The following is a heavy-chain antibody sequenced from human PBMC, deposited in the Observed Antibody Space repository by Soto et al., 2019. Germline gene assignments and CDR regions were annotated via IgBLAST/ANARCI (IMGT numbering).Heavy chain of an antibody. CDR2: ISGSGGST. CDR3: AKAPFPRFRFLETKKGWYFDL. V-gene: IGHV3-23*01. J-gene: IGHJ2*01. CDR1: GFTFSSYA. Sequence: EVQLLESGGGLVQPGGSLRLSCAASGFTFSSYAMSWVRQAPGKGLEWVSAISGSGGSTYYADSVKGRFTISRDNSKNTLYLQMNSLRAEDTAVYYCAKAPFPRFRFLETKKGWYFDLWGRGTLVTVSS. D-gene: IGHD3-3*01.